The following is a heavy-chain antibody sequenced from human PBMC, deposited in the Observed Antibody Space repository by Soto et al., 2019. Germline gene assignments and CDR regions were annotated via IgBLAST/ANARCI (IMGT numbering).Heavy chain of an antibody. V-gene: IGHV4-4*02. Sequence: QVQLQESGPGLVKPSGTLSLTCAFSGGSISSDNWWTWVRQPPGKVLEWIGEMYHSGSTNYSPSLKSRVTILVDKSKNQFALKLTSVTAADAALYYCARASASSRLRGVIINWGQGTLVTVSA. CDR3: ARASASSRLRGVIIN. D-gene: IGHD3-10*01. J-gene: IGHJ4*02. CDR1: GGSISSDNW. CDR2: MYHSGST.